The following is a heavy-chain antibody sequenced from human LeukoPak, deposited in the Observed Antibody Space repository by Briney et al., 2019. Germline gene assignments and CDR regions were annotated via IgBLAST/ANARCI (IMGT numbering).Heavy chain of an antibody. V-gene: IGHV3-23*01. CDR2: ISGSGGST. CDR3: XXXXXXXFDWLSEWDY. Sequence: GGSLRLSCAASGFTFSSYAMSWVRQAPGKGLEWVSAISGSGGSTHYADSVKGRFTIARDNSKNTLYLQMNSLRAEDTAVYYXXXXXXXXFDWLSEWDYWGQGTLVTVSS. CDR1: GFTFSSYA. J-gene: IGHJ4*02. D-gene: IGHD3-9*01.